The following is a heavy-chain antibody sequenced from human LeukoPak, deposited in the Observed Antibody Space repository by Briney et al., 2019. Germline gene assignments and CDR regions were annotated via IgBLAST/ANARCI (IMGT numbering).Heavy chain of an antibody. Sequence: GGSLRLSCLASGFTFGDYAMSWVRPAPGKGLAGVGFIRSKAYGGTTEYAASVKGRFTISRDDSKSIAYLQMNSLKTEDTAVYYCTSSYYYGSGSWFDPWGQGTLVTVSS. CDR2: IRSKAYGGTT. V-gene: IGHV3-49*04. CDR1: GFTFGDYA. J-gene: IGHJ5*02. D-gene: IGHD3-10*01. CDR3: TSSYYYGSGSWFDP.